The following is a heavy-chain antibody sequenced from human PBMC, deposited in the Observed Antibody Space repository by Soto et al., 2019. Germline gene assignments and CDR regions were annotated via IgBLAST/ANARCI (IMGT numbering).Heavy chain of an antibody. J-gene: IGHJ4*02. V-gene: IGHV3-30*18. CDR1: GFTFSEYG. Sequence: QVQLVESGGGVVQPGGSLRLSCAASGFTFSEYGIDWFRQPPGKGLEWVAVISHEGSVQYYADSVRGRFTVSRDNSKNMVYLKVNSVRREDTAMYHCAKEGSPRVSRWDDYWGQGTRVTVSS. CDR3: AKEGSPRVSRWDDY. CDR2: ISHEGSVQ. D-gene: IGHD1-26*01.